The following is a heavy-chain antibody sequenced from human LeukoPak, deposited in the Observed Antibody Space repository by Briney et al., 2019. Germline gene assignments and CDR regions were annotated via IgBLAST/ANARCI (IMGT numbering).Heavy chain of an antibody. CDR3: ASVGVPCNY. Sequence: VXVXCRASXXXXXXYXXHWXXXAXXXXLEWMGWINAGNGNTKYSQKFQGRVTITRDTSASTAYMELSSLRSEDTAVYYCASVGVPCNYWGQGTLVTVSS. CDR2: INAGNGNT. J-gene: IGHJ4*02. V-gene: IGHV1-3*01. D-gene: IGHD2-21*01. CDR1: XXXXXXYX.